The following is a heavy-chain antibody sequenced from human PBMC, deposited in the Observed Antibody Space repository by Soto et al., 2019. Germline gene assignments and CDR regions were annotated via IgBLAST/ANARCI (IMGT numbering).Heavy chain of an antibody. Sequence: ASVKVSCKASGYTFTDKYIHWVRQAPGQGLEWMGWINPNSGVTNYPQSFQGRVTMTREKSISTAYMELSGLRSDDTAVYYCARDFVSTTLWEGYYFDYWGQGTLVTVSS. D-gene: IGHD1-26*01. CDR2: INPNSGVT. V-gene: IGHV1-2*02. CDR1: GYTFTDKY. CDR3: ARDFVSTTLWEGYYFDY. J-gene: IGHJ4*02.